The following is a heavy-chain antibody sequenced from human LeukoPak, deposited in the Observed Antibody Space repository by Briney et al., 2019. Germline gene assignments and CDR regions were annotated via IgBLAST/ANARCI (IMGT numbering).Heavy chain of an antibody. V-gene: IGHV3-11*04. D-gene: IGHD2-2*01. Sequence: GGSLRLSCAASGFTFSDYYMGWIRQAPGKGLEWVSYISSSGSTIYYADSVKGRFTISRDNAKNSLYLQMNSLRAEDTAVYYCASGRAICSSTSCSPRDAFDIWGQGTMVTVSS. CDR2: ISSSGSTI. J-gene: IGHJ3*02. CDR3: ASGRAICSSTSCSPRDAFDI. CDR1: GFTFSDYY.